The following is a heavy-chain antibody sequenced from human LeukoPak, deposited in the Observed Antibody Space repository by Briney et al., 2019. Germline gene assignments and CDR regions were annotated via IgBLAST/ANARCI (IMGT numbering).Heavy chain of an antibody. J-gene: IGHJ4*02. CDR1: GGSISSSNW. D-gene: IGHD3-16*02. V-gene: IGHV4-4*02. CDR2: IYHSGST. CDR3: ASQRFNPYYDYVWGSYRYYYYFDY. Sequence: SETLSLTCAVSGGSISSSNWWSWVRQPPGKGLEWIGEIYHSGSTNYNPSLKSRVTISVDTSKNQFSLKLSSVTAADTAVYYCASQRFNPYYDYVWGSYRYYYYFDYWGQGTLVTVSS.